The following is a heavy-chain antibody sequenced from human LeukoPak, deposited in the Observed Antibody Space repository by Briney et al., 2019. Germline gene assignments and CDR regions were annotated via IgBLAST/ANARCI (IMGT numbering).Heavy chain of an antibody. CDR2: IYTSGST. J-gene: IGHJ3*02. CDR3: ARVNPEYDAFDI. V-gene: IGHV4-61*02. Sequence: SETLSLTCTVSGGSISSGSYYWSWIRQPAGKGLEWIGRIYTSGSTNYNPSLKSRVTISVNTSKNQFSLKLSSVIAADTAVYYCARVNPEYDAFDIWGQGTMVTVSS. D-gene: IGHD6-6*01. CDR1: GGSISSGSYY.